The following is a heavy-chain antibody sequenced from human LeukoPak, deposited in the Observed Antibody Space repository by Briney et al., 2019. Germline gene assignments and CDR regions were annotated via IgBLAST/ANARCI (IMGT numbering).Heavy chain of an antibody. D-gene: IGHD4-23*01. J-gene: IGHJ4*02. CDR3: ARNGGNSDYDY. Sequence: SETRSLTCAVAGGSISSSSSICWTWVRQPPGKGLEWIGEIYHSGATNYNPSLKSRVTMLLDKSKNQFSLKLNSVTAADTAVYYCARNGGNSDYDYWGQGTLVTVS. CDR1: GGSISSSSSIC. V-gene: IGHV4-4*02. CDR2: IYHSGAT.